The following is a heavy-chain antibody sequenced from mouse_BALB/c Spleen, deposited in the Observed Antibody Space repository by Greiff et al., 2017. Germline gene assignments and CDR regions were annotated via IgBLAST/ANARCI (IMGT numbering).Heavy chain of an antibody. CDR1: GFAFSSYD. D-gene: IGHD1-1*01. CDR2: ISSGGGST. CDR3: ARSTDWYFDV. J-gene: IGHJ1*01. V-gene: IGHV5-12-1*01. Sequence: EVQLVESGGGLVKPGGSLKLSCAASGFAFSSYDMSWVRQTPEKRLEWVAYISSGGGSTYYPDTVKGRFTISRDNAKNTLYLQMSSLKSEDTAMYYCARSTDWYFDVWGAGTTVTVSS.